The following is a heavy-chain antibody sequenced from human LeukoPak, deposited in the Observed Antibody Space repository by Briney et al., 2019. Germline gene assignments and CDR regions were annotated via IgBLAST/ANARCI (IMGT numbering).Heavy chain of an antibody. CDR2: MNPNSGNT. Sequence: ASVKDSCKATGYTFTSYDFNGVRQATGREREGMGWMNPNSGNTGYAQKFQGRVTMTRNTSISTAYMELSSLRSEDTAVYYCARDQYYYGSGPDAFDIWGQGTMVTVSS. CDR1: GYTFTSYD. D-gene: IGHD3-10*01. V-gene: IGHV1-8*01. CDR3: ARDQYYYGSGPDAFDI. J-gene: IGHJ3*02.